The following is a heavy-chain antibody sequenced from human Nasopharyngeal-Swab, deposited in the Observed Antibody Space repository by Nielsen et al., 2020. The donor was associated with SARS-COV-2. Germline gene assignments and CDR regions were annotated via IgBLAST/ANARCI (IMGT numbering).Heavy chain of an antibody. D-gene: IGHD4-17*01. V-gene: IGHV1-8*02. CDR1: GFTFTSSA. CDR2: MNPNSGNT. J-gene: IGHJ4*02. Sequence: ASVKVSCKASGFTFTSSAVQWVRQATGQGLEWMGWMNPNSGNTGYAQKFQGRVTMTRNTSISTAYMELSSLRSEDTAVYYCARGRPYGDCDYWGQGTLVTVSS. CDR3: ARGRPYGDCDY.